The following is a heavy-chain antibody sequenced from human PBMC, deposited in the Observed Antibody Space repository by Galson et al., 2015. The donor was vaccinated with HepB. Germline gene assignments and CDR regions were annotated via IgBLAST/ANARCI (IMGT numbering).Heavy chain of an antibody. J-gene: IGHJ5*02. CDR3: ARAAVPMGMATIDWFDP. V-gene: IGHV1-2*02. CDR2: INPNSGGT. D-gene: IGHD5-24*01. Sequence: SVKVSCKASGYTFTGYYMHWVRQAPGQGLEWMGWINPNSGGTNYAQKFQGRVTMTRDTSISTAYMELSRLRSDDTAVYYCARAAVPMGMATIDWFDPWGQGTLVTVSS. CDR1: GYTFTGYY.